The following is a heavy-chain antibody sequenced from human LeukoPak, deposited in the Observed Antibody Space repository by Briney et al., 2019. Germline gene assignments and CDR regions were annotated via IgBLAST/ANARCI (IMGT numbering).Heavy chain of an antibody. V-gene: IGHV1-18*01. Sequence: GASVKVSCKASGYAFTSYGISWVRQAPGQGLEWMGWISAYNGNTKYSQKFQGRVTITRDTSASTAYMELSGLRSEDTAVYYCARDLARGTEMIITTLFDYWGQGTLVTVSS. D-gene: IGHD3-22*01. CDR3: ARDLARGTEMIITTLFDY. CDR1: GYAFTSYG. CDR2: ISAYNGNT. J-gene: IGHJ4*02.